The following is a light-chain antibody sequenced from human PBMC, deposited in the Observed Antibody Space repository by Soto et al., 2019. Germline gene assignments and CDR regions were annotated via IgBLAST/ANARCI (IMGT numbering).Light chain of an antibody. V-gene: IGLV2-23*02. CDR1: SSDVGSYNL. Sequence: QPVLTQPASLSGSPGQSSTISCTGTSSDVGSYNLVSWYQQHPGKAPKLMIYEVSKRPSGVPNRFSGSKSGNTASLTISGLQAEDEADYYCCSYAGSSTLFGGGTKVTV. CDR3: CSYAGSSTL. J-gene: IGLJ2*01. CDR2: EVS.